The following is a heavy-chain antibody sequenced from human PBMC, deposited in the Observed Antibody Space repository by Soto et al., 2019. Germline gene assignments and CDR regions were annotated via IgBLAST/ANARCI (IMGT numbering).Heavy chain of an antibody. Sequence: LRLSCAASGFSFSTYSMNWVRQAPGKGLEWVSSISSRGDTYYADSVEGRFTISRDNAKNSASLQMDSLRAEDAAVYYCAREETAWPLAYGLDVWGQGTTVTVSS. D-gene: IGHD2-21*02. J-gene: IGHJ6*02. CDR2: ISSRGDT. CDR1: GFSFSTYS. CDR3: AREETAWPLAYGLDV. V-gene: IGHV3-21*01.